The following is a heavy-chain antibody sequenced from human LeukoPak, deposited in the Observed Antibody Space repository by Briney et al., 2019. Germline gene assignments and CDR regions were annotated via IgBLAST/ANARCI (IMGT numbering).Heavy chain of an antibody. CDR3: ARGLSTRSYGV. J-gene: IGHJ4*02. Sequence: GGSLRLSCAASGFTVSSSYMSWVRQASGKGLEWVSVIHTDGNAYYADSVKGRFTISRDNSRNTLNPQMNSLRVEDTAVYYCARGLSTRSYGVWGQGTLVTVSS. D-gene: IGHD2-2*01. CDR1: GFTVSSSY. V-gene: IGHV3-66*01. CDR2: IHTDGNA.